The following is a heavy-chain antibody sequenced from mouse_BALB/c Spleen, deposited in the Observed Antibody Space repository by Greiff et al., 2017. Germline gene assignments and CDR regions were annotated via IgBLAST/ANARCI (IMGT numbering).Heavy chain of an antibody. CDR1: GYAFSSYW. Sequence: VQLQQSGAELVRPGSSVKISCKASGYAFSSYWMNWVKQRPGQGLEWIGQIYPGDGDTNYNGKFKGKATLTADKSSSTAYMQLSSLTSEDSAVYFCARDPTMITEVFDYWGQGTTLTVSS. D-gene: IGHD2-4*01. CDR3: ARDPTMITEVFDY. V-gene: IGHV1-80*01. CDR2: IYPGDGDT. J-gene: IGHJ2*01.